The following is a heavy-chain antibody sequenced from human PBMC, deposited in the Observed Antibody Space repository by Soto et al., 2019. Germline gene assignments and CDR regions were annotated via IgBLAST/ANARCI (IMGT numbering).Heavy chain of an antibody. CDR3: AKGTTAIDY. CDR2: ISWNSGSI. J-gene: IGHJ4*02. CDR1: GFTFDDYA. D-gene: IGHD1-1*01. Sequence: EVQLVESGGGLVQPGRSLRLSCAASGFTFDDYAMHWVRQAPGKGLEWVSGISWNSGSIGYADSVKGRFTISRDNAKNSLYLQMNSLRAEDTALYYCAKGTTAIDYWGQGTLVTVSS. V-gene: IGHV3-9*01.